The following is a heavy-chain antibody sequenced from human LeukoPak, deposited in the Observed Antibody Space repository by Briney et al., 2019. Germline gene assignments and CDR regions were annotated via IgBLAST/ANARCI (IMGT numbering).Heavy chain of an antibody. Sequence: GGSLRLSCAASGFTFKIYAMSWVRLAPGKGLQWVASMCGSAGCTFYEDSVKGRFTIPRDNSEDTLYLQMNSLRAEDTAIYYCARDRPNYHESNGHYYNRDGDHWGQGTLVTVSS. CDR2: MCGSAGCT. CDR1: GFTFKIYA. V-gene: IGHV3-23*01. J-gene: IGHJ5*02. D-gene: IGHD3-22*01. CDR3: ARDRPNYHESNGHYYNRDGDH.